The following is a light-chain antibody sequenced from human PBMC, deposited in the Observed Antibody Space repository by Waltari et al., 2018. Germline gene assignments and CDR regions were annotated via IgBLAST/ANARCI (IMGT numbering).Light chain of an antibody. CDR3: QQYSNWRT. J-gene: IGKJ1*01. CDR1: QSVSSS. V-gene: IGKV3-15*01. Sequence: EIVLTQSPATLSLSPGERATLSCRASQSVSSSLAWYQQKPGQAPRLLIYGASSRATGIPDRFSGSGSGTDFTLTISSLEPEDFAVYYCQQYSNWRTFGQGTKVEIK. CDR2: GAS.